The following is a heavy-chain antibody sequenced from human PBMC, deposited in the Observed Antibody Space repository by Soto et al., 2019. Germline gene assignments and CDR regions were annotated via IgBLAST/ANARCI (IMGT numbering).Heavy chain of an antibody. J-gene: IGHJ2*01. V-gene: IGHV4-39*01. CDR1: GGSISSSSYY. Sequence: SETLSLTCTVSGGSISSSSYYRVWIRQPPGKGLERIGSIYYSGSTYYNPSLKSRVTISVDTSKNQFSLKLSSVTAADTAVYYCASQVSDIVVVVAAARIGYFDLWGRGTLVTGSS. CDR2: IYYSGST. D-gene: IGHD2-15*01. CDR3: ASQVSDIVVVVAAARIGYFDL.